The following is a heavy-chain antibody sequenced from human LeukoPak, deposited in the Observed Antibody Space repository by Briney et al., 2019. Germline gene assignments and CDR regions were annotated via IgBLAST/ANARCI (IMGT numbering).Heavy chain of an antibody. J-gene: IGHJ4*02. Sequence: ASVKVSCKASGYTFTGYYMHWVRQAPGQGLEWMGWINPNSGGTNYAQKFQGRVTMTRDTSISTAYMELSRLRSDDTAVYYCARWGTSSGWYGPFDYWGQGTLVTVSS. V-gene: IGHV1-2*02. CDR3: ARWGTSSGWYGPFDY. CDR2: INPNSGGT. D-gene: IGHD6-13*01. CDR1: GYTFTGYY.